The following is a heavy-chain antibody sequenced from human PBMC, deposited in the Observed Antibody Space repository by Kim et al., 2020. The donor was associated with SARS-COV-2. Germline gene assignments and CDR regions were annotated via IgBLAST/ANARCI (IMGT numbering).Heavy chain of an antibody. CDR1: GFTFDDYT. J-gene: IGHJ4*02. D-gene: IGHD6-13*01. CDR3: AKDGGKFIAAAAYYFDY. CDR2: ISWDGGST. Sequence: GGSLRLSCAASGFTFDDYTMHWVRQAPGKGLEWVSLISWDGGSTYYADSVKGRFTISRDNSKNSLYLQMNSLRTEDTALYYCAKDGGKFIAAAAYYFDYWGQGTLVTVSS. V-gene: IGHV3-43*01.